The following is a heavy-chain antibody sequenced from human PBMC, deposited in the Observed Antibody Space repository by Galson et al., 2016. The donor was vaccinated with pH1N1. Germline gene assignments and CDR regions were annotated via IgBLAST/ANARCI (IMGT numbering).Heavy chain of an antibody. Sequence: SLRLSCAASGFTFSSYSMNWVRQAPGKGLEWVSYISSSSSTIYYADSVKGRFTISRDNAKNSLYLQMNSLRAEDTAVYYCASVNHYYYYGMDVWGQGTTGTVSS. CDR3: ASVNHYYYYGMDV. CDR2: ISSSSSTI. D-gene: IGHD1-14*01. J-gene: IGHJ6*02. V-gene: IGHV3-48*01. CDR1: GFTFSSYS.